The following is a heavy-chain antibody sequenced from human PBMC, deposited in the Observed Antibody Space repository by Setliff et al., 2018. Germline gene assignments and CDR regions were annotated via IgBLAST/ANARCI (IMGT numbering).Heavy chain of an antibody. CDR3: EKEGGGYSYDTSGYYYDYYYYYYMDV. CDR1: GFTFSSYS. D-gene: IGHD3-22*01. V-gene: IGHV3-23*01. CDR2: ISGRDSRT. J-gene: IGHJ6*03. Sequence: GGSLRLSCAGSGFTFSSYSMSCLRLAPGKGLEWVSSISGRDSRTYYADSVKGRFTIYRDNSKNTPYLQMNSLRAEDTAVYFCEKEGGGYSYDTSGYYYDYYYYYYMDVWGKGTTVTVSS.